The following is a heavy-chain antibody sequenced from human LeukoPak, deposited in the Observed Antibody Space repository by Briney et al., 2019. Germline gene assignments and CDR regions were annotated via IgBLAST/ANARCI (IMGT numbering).Heavy chain of an antibody. J-gene: IGHJ6*02. CDR3: ARDIVVVTASTGMDV. Sequence: SGTLSLTCAVSGGSISSSNWWSWVRQPPGKGLEWIGEIYHSGSTNYNPSLKSRVTISVDKSKNQFSLKLSSVTAADTAVYYCARDIVVVTASTGMDVWGQGTTVTVSS. D-gene: IGHD2-21*02. V-gene: IGHV4-4*02. CDR1: GGSISSSNW. CDR2: IYHSGST.